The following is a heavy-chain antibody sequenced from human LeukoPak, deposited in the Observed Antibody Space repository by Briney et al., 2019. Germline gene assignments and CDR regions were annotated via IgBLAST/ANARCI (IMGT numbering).Heavy chain of an antibody. CDR1: GGSISSYY. CDR2: IYDSGST. Sequence: SETLSLTCTVSGGSISSYYWSWIRQPPGKGLEWIGYIYDSGSTNYNPSLKSRVTMSVDTSKNQFSLKLSSVTAADTAVYYCARDEGLYYDILTGYLGGWFDPWGQGTLVTVSS. V-gene: IGHV4-59*12. D-gene: IGHD3-9*01. J-gene: IGHJ5*02. CDR3: ARDEGLYYDILTGYLGGWFDP.